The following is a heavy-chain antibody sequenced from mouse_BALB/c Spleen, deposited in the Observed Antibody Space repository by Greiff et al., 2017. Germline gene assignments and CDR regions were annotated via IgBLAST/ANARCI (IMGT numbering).Heavy chain of an antibody. J-gene: IGHJ3*01. D-gene: IGHD4-1*01. Sequence: EVKLLESGGGLVQPGGSLKLSCPASGFAFSRSWMSWVRQAPGKGLEWIGEINPDSSTINYTPSLKDKFIISRDNAKNTLYLQMSKVRSEDTALYYCARPRTGTGFAYWGQGTLVTVSA. CDR1: GFAFSRSW. CDR3: ARPRTGTGFAY. V-gene: IGHV4-1*02. CDR2: INPDSSTI.